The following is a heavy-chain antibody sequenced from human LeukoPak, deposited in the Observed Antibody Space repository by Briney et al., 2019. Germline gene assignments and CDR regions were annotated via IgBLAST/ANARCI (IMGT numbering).Heavy chain of an antibody. CDR1: GFTFSSYA. CDR3: AKESDSSGWYYYGMDV. CDR2: ISGSGGST. J-gene: IGHJ6*02. D-gene: IGHD6-19*01. V-gene: IGHV3-23*01. Sequence: GGSLRLSCAASGFTFSSYAMSWVRQAPGKGLEWVSAISGSGGSTYYADSVKGRFTISRDNSKNTLYLQMNSLRAEDTAVYYCAKESDSSGWYYYGMDVWGQGTTVTVSS.